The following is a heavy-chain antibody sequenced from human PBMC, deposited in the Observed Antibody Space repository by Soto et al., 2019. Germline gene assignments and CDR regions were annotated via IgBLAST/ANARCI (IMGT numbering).Heavy chain of an antibody. CDR3: AREEVRHYYGSGSYYYYGMDV. CDR1: GFTFSDYY. CDR2: ISSSGSTI. V-gene: IGHV3-11*01. J-gene: IGHJ6*02. Sequence: GGSLRLSCAASGFTFSDYYMSWIRQAPGKGLEWVSYISSSGSTIYYADSVKGRFTISRDNAKNSLYLQMNSLRAEDTAVYYCAREEVRHYYGSGSYYYYGMDVWGQGTTVTVSS. D-gene: IGHD3-10*01.